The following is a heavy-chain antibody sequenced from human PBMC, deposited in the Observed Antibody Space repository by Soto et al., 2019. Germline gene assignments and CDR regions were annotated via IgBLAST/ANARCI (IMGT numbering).Heavy chain of an antibody. CDR2: ISWNSGSL. Sequence: EVQLVESGGGLVQPGRSLRLSCAASGFTFDDYAMHWVRQAPGKGLEWVSGISWNSGSLDYADSVKGRITISRDNANNSLYLQMNSLRAEDTALYYCAKDIGRSLSNFDSLGQGTLVTVSS. D-gene: IGHD3-16*02. CDR1: GFTFDDYA. J-gene: IGHJ4*02. V-gene: IGHV3-9*01. CDR3: AKDIGRSLSNFDS.